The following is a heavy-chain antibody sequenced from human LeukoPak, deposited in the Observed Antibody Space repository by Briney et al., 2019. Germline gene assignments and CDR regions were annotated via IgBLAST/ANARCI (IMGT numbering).Heavy chain of an antibody. J-gene: IGHJ4*02. V-gene: IGHV3-30*04. CDR2: VSYDGNNK. Sequence: GGSLRLSCAASGFTFSSYATHWVRQAPGKGLEWVAVVSYDGNNKDYAESVKGRFTVSRDNSKNTLYLQMNSLRAEDTAVFFCARSAGGSYPNFDYWVQGTLVTVSS. D-gene: IGHD1-26*01. CDR1: GFTFSSYA. CDR3: ARSAGGSYPNFDY.